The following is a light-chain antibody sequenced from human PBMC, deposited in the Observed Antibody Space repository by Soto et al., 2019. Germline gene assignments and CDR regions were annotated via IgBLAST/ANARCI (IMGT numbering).Light chain of an antibody. Sequence: QSALTQPPSASGSPGQSVTISCTGTSSDPGDFNYVSWYQQHPGQVPKLMIYEVTKRPSGVPDRFSGSKSGNTASLTVSGLQAEDEADYYCSSRIGGTSVVFGGGTKLTVL. V-gene: IGLV2-8*01. CDR1: SSDPGDFNY. CDR3: SSRIGGTSVV. CDR2: EVT. J-gene: IGLJ2*01.